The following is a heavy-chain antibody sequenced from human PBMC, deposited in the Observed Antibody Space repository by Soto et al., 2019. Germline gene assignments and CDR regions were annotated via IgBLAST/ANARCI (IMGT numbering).Heavy chain of an antibody. J-gene: IGHJ4*02. V-gene: IGHV1-3*01. Sequence: QVQLVQSGAEVKKPGASVKVSCRASGYTFTTYVIHWVRQAPGQRLEWMGWINADSGNTRYSQKFQGGVTIIRDTSASTAYLELSSLTSEDTTVYYCAREALGGWSYFDYWGQGTLVTVSS. D-gene: IGHD6-19*01. CDR2: INADSGNT. CDR1: GYTFTTYV. CDR3: AREALGGWSYFDY.